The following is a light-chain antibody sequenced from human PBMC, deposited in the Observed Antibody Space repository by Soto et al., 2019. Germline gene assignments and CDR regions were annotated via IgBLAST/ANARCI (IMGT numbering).Light chain of an antibody. Sequence: DIVLTQTPLSSPVTLGQPASISCRSSQSLVHSDGNTYLNWLLQRPGQPPRLLIYSVSNRVSGVPDRFSGSGAGTDFTLRISRVEADVVGIYYCVQATDFPRTFGQGTKVEIK. J-gene: IGKJ1*01. CDR1: QSLVHSDGNTY. CDR2: SVS. CDR3: VQATDFPRT. V-gene: IGKV2-24*01.